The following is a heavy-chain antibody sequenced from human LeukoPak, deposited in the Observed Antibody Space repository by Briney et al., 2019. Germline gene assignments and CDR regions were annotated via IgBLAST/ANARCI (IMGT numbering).Heavy chain of an antibody. V-gene: IGHV3-21*01. CDR1: GFTFSSYS. CDR3: ARDSFPSLGSSWYLGATTRNPIDY. D-gene: IGHD1-26*01. J-gene: IGHJ4*02. Sequence: PGGSLVLSCAASGFTFSSYSMNWGRRAPGKGLEWVSSISSSSRYIYYADSVKGRFTTSRDNAKNSLYLQMNSLRAEDTAVYYCARDSFPSLGSSWYLGATTRNPIDYWGQGTLVTVSS. CDR2: ISSSSRYI.